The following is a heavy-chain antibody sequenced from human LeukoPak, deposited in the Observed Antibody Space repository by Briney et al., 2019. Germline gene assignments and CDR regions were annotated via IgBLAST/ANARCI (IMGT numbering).Heavy chain of an antibody. Sequence: PSETLSLTCTVSRGSINSYYWSWIRQRAGKGLEWIGRIYTSGGTNYNPSLKGRVTMSVDASKNQFSLKLTSVTAADTAVYYCATATGYYYYYMDVWGKGTTVTVSS. V-gene: IGHV4-4*07. CDR1: RGSINSYY. J-gene: IGHJ6*03. CDR3: ATATGYYYYYMDV. CDR2: IYTSGGT.